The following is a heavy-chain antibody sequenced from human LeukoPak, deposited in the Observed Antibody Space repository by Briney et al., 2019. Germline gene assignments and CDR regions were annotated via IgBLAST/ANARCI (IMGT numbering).Heavy chain of an antibody. J-gene: IGHJ4*02. Sequence: PGGSLRLSCAASGFTLSSYGMHWVRQAPGKGLEWVANIKQDGSEKYYVDSVKGRFTISRDNAKNSLYLQMNSLRAEDTAVYYCARGTYYDFWSGLNWGQGTLVTVSS. D-gene: IGHD3-3*01. CDR2: IKQDGSEK. V-gene: IGHV3-7*01. CDR3: ARGTYYDFWSGLN. CDR1: GFTLSSYG.